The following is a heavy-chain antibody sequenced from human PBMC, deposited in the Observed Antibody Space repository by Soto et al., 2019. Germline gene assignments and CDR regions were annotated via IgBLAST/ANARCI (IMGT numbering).Heavy chain of an antibody. J-gene: IGHJ5*02. CDR3: SRDGSAGVVTNWFDP. CDR2: IWYDGSNR. CDR1: GFTFSSYG. V-gene: IGHV3-33*01. D-gene: IGHD3-3*01. Sequence: GGSLRLSCAASGFTFSSYGMHWVRQAPGKGLEWVAVIWYDGSNRYYPDSVKGRFTISRDNSKNTLYLQMNSLRAEDTAVYYFSRDGSAGVVTNWFDPLGQGTLVTVSS.